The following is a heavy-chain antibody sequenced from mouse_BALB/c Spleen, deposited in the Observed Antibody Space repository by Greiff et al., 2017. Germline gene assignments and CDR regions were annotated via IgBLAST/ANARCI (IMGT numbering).Heavy chain of an antibody. V-gene: IGHV3-6*02. D-gene: IGHD2-14*01. J-gene: IGHJ4*01. CDR1: GYSITSGYY. Sequence: EVQLQESGPGLVKPSQSLSLTCSVTGYSITSGYYWNWIRQFPGNKLEWMGYISYDGSNNYNPSLKNRISITRDTSKNQFFLKLNSVTTEDTATYYCASHYRYDDYAMDYWGQGTSVTVSS. CDR3: ASHYRYDDYAMDY. CDR2: ISYDGSN.